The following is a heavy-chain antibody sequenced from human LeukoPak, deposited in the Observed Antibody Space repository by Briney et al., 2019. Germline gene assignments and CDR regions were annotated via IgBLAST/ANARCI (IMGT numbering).Heavy chain of an antibody. D-gene: IGHD5-18*01. Sequence: PGGSLRLSCAASGFTFDDYGTSWVRQAPGKGLEWISGINWNGGSTGYADSVKGRFTISRDNAKNSLYLQMNSLRAEDTALYYCARPHSYGYDYYMDVWGKGTTVTVSS. J-gene: IGHJ6*03. V-gene: IGHV3-20*04. CDR2: INWNGGST. CDR3: ARPHSYGYDYYMDV. CDR1: GFTFDDYG.